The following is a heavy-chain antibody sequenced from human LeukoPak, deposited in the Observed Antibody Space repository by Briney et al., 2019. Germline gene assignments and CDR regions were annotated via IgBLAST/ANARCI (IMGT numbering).Heavy chain of an antibody. Sequence: GGSLRLSCAASGFTFSSYSMNWVRQAPGKGLEWVSSISSSSSYIYYAHSVKGRFTISRDNAKNSLYLQMNSLRAEDTAVYYCARLVGYCSSTSWSDYWGQGTLVTVSS. CDR3: ARLVGYCSSTSWSDY. V-gene: IGHV3-21*01. CDR2: ISSSSSYI. J-gene: IGHJ4*02. D-gene: IGHD2-2*01. CDR1: GFTFSSYS.